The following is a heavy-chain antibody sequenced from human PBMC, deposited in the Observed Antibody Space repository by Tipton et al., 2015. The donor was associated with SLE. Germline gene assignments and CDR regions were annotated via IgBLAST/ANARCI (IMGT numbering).Heavy chain of an antibody. J-gene: IGHJ4*02. CDR3: ARSSWGPDY. Sequence: SLRLSCAASGFTFSRYWMNWVRQAPGKGLEWVAIIKEDGSGKHYVDSMRGRFTISRDNAKNSLYLQMNSLRAEDTAVYYCARSSWGPDYWGQGTLVPVSS. V-gene: IGHV3-7*01. CDR2: IKEDGSGK. D-gene: IGHD6-13*01. CDR1: GFTFSRYW.